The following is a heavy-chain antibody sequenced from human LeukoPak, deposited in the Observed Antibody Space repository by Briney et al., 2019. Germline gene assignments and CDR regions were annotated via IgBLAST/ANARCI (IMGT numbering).Heavy chain of an antibody. J-gene: IGHJ4*02. CDR1: GFTFSTSG. CDR2: IKEDGSRT. V-gene: IGHV3-7*01. CDR3: ARDRAYSSYDY. D-gene: IGHD6-6*01. Sequence: PAGSLSLSCAETGFTFSTSGMSWSRQAPGKGMEWVANIKEDGSRTNYVDPVKGRFTISRDNAKKSLYLQMNSLRAEDTAVYFSARDRAYSSYDYWGQGTLVTVSS.